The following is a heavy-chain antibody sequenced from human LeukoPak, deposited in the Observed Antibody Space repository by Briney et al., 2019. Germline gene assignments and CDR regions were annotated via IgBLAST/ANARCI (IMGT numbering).Heavy chain of an antibody. D-gene: IGHD5-18*01. Sequence: PSQTLSLTCAISGDSVSSNSAAWNWFRQSPSRGLEWLGRTYYRSKWYNDYAVSVKSRITISPDTSRNQFSLQLNSVTPEDTAVYYCVREGGYGILGYWAQGTLVTVSS. J-gene: IGHJ4*02. CDR1: GDSVSSNSAA. CDR2: TYYRSKWYN. V-gene: IGHV6-1*01. CDR3: VREGGYGILGY.